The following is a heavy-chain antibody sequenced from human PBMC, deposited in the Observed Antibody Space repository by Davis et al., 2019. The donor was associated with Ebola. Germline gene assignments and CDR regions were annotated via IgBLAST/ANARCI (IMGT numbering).Heavy chain of an antibody. V-gene: IGHV3-73*01. J-gene: IGHJ4*02. D-gene: IGHD5-12*01. CDR3: ARERYSGYGGIIGY. CDR2: IRSKANSYAT. Sequence: GESLKISCAASGFTFSSYSMNWVRQASGKGLEWVGRIRSKANSYATAYAASVKGRFTISRDDSKNTLYLQMTSLRAEDTAVYYCARERYSGYGGIIGYWGQGTLVTVSS. CDR1: GFTFSSYS.